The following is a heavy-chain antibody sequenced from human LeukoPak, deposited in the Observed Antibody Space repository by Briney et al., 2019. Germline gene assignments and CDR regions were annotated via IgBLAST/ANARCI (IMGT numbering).Heavy chain of an antibody. CDR2: FKTDGSTT. CDR1: GFTFNGYW. Sequence: PGGSLRLSCAVSGFTFNGYWIQWVRQAPGKGLVWVSLFKTDGSTTRYADSVKGRFTISRDNAKNTLYLQMNSLRGEDTAVYYCARSTSQGFDYWGQGTPVIVSS. V-gene: IGHV3-74*01. CDR3: ARSTSQGFDY. J-gene: IGHJ4*02.